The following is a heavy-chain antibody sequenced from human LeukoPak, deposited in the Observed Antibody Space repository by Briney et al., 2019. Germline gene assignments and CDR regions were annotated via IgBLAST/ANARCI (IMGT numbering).Heavy chain of an antibody. D-gene: IGHD4-23*01. V-gene: IGHV3-48*04. Sequence: PGGSLRLSCAASGFTFSSYSMNWVRQAPGKGLEWVSYISSSSSTIYYADSVKGRFTISRDNAKNSLYLQMNSLRAEDTAVYYCARGNRYYGGNPPFDYWGQGTLVTVSS. CDR1: GFTFSSYS. CDR2: ISSSSSTI. J-gene: IGHJ4*02. CDR3: ARGNRYYGGNPPFDY.